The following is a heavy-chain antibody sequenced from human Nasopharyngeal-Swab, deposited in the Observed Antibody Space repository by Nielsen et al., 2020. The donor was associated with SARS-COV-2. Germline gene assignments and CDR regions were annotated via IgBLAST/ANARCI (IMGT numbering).Heavy chain of an antibody. Sequence: GESLKISCAASGFTFSSYGMHWVRQAPGKGLEWVAVISYDGSNKYYADSVKGRFTISRDNAQNSVSLQMNSLRAEDTAVYYCARDLWFGGGYWGQGTLVTVSS. CDR3: ARDLWFGGGY. J-gene: IGHJ4*02. CDR1: GFTFSSYG. CDR2: ISYDGSNK. V-gene: IGHV3-30*03. D-gene: IGHD3-10*01.